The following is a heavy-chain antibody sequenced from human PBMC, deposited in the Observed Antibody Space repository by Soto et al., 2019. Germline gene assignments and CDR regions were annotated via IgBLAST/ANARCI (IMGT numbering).Heavy chain of an antibody. J-gene: IGHJ6*02. V-gene: IGHV4-59*01. Sequence: SETLSLTCTVSGGSISSYYWSWIRQPPGKGLEWIGYIYYSGSTNYNPSLKSRVTISVDTSKNQFSLKLSSVTAADTAVYYCARASFFGVVVVWGQGTAVTVSS. CDR2: IYYSGST. CDR1: GGSISSYY. D-gene: IGHD3-3*01. CDR3: ARASFFGVVVV.